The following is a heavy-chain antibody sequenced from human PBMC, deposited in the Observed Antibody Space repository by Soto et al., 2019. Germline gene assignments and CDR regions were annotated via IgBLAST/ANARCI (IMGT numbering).Heavy chain of an antibody. CDR2: IYTSGST. Sequence: PSETLSLTCTVSGGSISSYYWRWIRQPAGKGLEWIGRIYTSGSTNYNPSLKSRVTMSVDTSKNQFSLKLSSVTAADTAVYYCARGYYDSSGQSNTFDVWGQGTMVTVSS. J-gene: IGHJ3*01. D-gene: IGHD3-22*01. V-gene: IGHV4-4*07. CDR1: GGSISSYY. CDR3: ARGYYDSSGQSNTFDV.